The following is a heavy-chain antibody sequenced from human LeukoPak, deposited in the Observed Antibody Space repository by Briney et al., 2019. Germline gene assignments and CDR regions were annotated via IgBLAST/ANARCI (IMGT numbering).Heavy chain of an antibody. CDR2: ISYDGSNK. D-gene: IGHD2-15*01. J-gene: IGHJ6*04. V-gene: IGHV3-30*18. CDR3: AKEDRTSAPGYYYGMDV. Sequence: GRSLRLSCAASGFTFSSYGMHWVRHAPGKGLEWVAVISYDGSNKYYADSVKGRFTISRDNSKNTLYLQMNSLRAEDTAVYYCAKEDRTSAPGYYYGMDVWGKGTTVTVSS. CDR1: GFTFSSYG.